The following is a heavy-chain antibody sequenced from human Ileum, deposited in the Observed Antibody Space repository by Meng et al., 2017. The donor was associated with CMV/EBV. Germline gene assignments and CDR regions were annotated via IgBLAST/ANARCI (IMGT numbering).Heavy chain of an antibody. J-gene: IGHJ4*02. CDR2: IYPLNGDT. CDR1: GYTFTANH. Sequence: QVPLVQSGTEVNKLGALVKVSCKTSGYTFTANHLHWVRQAPGQGLEWMGWIYPLNGDTYFAQKFQDRVTMTRDTSITTAYMELSSLTSDDTAIYYCVRENWYYDFWGQGTLVTVSS. CDR3: VRENWYYDF. D-gene: IGHD1-1*01. V-gene: IGHV1-2*02.